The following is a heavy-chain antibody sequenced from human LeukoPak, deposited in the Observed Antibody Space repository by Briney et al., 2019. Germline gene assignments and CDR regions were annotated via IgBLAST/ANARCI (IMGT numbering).Heavy chain of an antibody. CDR1: GYTFTNYH. CDR3: TRAPPGMTMMTDY. Sequence: ASVKVSCKASGYTFTNYHIAWVRQAPGQGLEWMGWVSTNDGNTVYAQRLQGRVTMTTDTSTGVAYMELRSLTSDDSAVYYCTRAPPGMTMMTDYWGQGTLVTVSS. CDR2: VSTNDGNT. D-gene: IGHD3-22*01. J-gene: IGHJ4*02. V-gene: IGHV1-18*01.